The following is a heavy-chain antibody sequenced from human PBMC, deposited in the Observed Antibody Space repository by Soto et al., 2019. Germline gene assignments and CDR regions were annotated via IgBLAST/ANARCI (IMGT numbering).Heavy chain of an antibody. CDR2: IIPIFGTA. Sequence: QVQLVQSGAEVKKPGSSVKVSCKASGGTFSSYAISWVRQAPGQGLEWMGGIIPIFGTANYAQKFQGRVKSTANEAKSPAYMELSSLRSEDTAVYYCSSTFPPQLRPRAFDYWGQGTLVTVSS. V-gene: IGHV1-69*01. D-gene: IGHD2-2*01. J-gene: IGHJ4*02. CDR1: GGTFSSYA. CDR3: SSTFPPQLRPRAFDY.